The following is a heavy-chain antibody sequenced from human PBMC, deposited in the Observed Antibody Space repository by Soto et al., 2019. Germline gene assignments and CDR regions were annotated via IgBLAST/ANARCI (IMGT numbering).Heavy chain of an antibody. V-gene: IGHV1-18*01. J-gene: IGHJ6*02. CDR3: TRGCSSSSPGMDV. D-gene: IGHD6-6*01. CDR1: GDTITSSS. CDR2: ISAYNGNT. Sequence: SVKLCCKARGDTITSSSISWVRQAPGQGLEWMGWISAYNGNTNYAQKLQGRVTMTTDTSTSTAYMELRSLRSDDTAVYYCTRGCSSSSPGMDVWGQGTTVTVPS.